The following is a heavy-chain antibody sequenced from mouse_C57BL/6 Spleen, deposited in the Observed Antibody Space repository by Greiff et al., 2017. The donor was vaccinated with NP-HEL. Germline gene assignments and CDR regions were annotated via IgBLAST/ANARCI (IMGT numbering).Heavy chain of an antibody. D-gene: IGHD1-1*01. J-gene: IGHJ2*01. Sequence: EVKLVESGGGLVKPGGSLKLSCAASGFTFSDYGMHWVRQAPEKGLEWVAYISSGSSTIYYADTVKGRFTISRDNAKNTLFLQMTSLRSEDTAMYYCAKRAGSSPHYFDYWGQGTTLTVSS. CDR3: AKRAGSSPHYFDY. V-gene: IGHV5-17*01. CDR2: ISSGSSTI. CDR1: GFTFSDYG.